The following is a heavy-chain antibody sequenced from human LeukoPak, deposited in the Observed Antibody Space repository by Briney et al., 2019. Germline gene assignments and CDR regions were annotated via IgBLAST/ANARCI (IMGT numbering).Heavy chain of an antibody. CDR3: ARDRVPSSSWWEDYYYGMDV. D-gene: IGHD6-13*01. CDR2: ITGGDST. V-gene: IGHV3-23*01. CDR1: GFTFSSHA. J-gene: IGHJ6*02. Sequence: GGSLRLSCAASGFTFSSHAMSWVRQAPGKGLQWVSAITGGDSTYYADSVKGRFTISRDNSKNTVYLQMNSLRAEDTAVYYCARDRVPSSSWWEDYYYGMDVWGQGTTVIVSS.